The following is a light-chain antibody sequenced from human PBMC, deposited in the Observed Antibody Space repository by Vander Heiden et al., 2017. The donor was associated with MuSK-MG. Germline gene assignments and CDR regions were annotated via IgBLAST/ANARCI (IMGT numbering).Light chain of an antibody. CDR3: QQSYSTLIT. CDR1: QSSSSY. J-gene: IGKJ5*01. Sequence: DIQMTQSPSSLSASVGDRVTITCRASQSSSSYLNWDQQKPGKAPKLLIYAASSLQRGVPSRFSGSGSGTDFTLTISSLQPEDFATYYCQQSYSTLITVGQGTRLEIK. V-gene: IGKV1-39*01. CDR2: AAS.